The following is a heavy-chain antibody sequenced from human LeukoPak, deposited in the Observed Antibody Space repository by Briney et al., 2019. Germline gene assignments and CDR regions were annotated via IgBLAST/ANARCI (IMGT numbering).Heavy chain of an antibody. D-gene: IGHD2-21*01. CDR1: GFTFNTNA. CDR2: IGNTET. J-gene: IGHJ4*02. V-gene: IGHV3-23*01. CDR3: AKDWIQFNRVFDCFDS. Sequence: GGSLRLSCATSGFTFNTNAMSWVRQAPGKGLEWVSTIGNTETFYADSVTGRFTISRDNPKNTVYLHMSSLRVEDTAVYYCAKDWIQFNRVFDCFDSWGQGTLVTVSS.